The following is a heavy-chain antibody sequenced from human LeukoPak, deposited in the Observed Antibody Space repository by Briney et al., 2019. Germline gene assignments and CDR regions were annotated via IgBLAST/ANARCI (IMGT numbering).Heavy chain of an antibody. Sequence: GGSLRLSCAASGFTFSSYGMHWVRQAPGKGLEWLSFITNSGNSIYYADSVRGRFTISRDDAKNSLYLQINSLRAEDTAVYYCARDRAVANIGQLSPIHYCGQGTLVTVSS. CDR2: ITNSGNSI. V-gene: IGHV3-48*04. CDR1: GFTFSSYG. CDR3: ARDRAVANIGQLSPIHY. D-gene: IGHD6-19*01. J-gene: IGHJ4*02.